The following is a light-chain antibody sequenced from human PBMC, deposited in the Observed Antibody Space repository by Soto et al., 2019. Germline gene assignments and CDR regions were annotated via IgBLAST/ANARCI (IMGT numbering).Light chain of an antibody. Sequence: QSALTQPPSASGSPGQSVTISYTGTSSDVGSYNLVSWYQQHPGKAPKLMIYEGSKRPSGVSKRFSGSKSGNTASLTISGLQAEDEADYYCCSYAGSSTWVFGGGTKVTVL. CDR2: EGS. CDR3: CSYAGSSTWV. CDR1: SSDVGSYNL. V-gene: IGLV2-23*01. J-gene: IGLJ3*02.